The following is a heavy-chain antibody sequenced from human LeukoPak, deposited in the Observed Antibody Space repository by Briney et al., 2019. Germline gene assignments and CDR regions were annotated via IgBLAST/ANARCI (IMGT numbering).Heavy chain of an antibody. CDR2: IYSIECN. J-gene: IGHJ4*02. Sequence: SETLSLTCTGSGGSIISYYWSWLRQPAGKALEWIERIYSIECNNYYPSLKSRVNMTVDTCKNQLSLNLSSVTAADTAVYYCARDSLGYSSGWEDYGGQGTLVTVSS. V-gene: IGHV4-4*07. CDR1: GGSIISYY. CDR3: ARDSLGYSSGWEDY. D-gene: IGHD6-19*01.